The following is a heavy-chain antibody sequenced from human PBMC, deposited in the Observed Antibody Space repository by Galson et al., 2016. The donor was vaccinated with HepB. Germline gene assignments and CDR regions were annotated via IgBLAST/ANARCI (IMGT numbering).Heavy chain of an antibody. CDR2: IYYSGST. CDR3: ASQREPILSWD. J-gene: IGHJ4*02. D-gene: IGHD1-26*01. V-gene: IGHV4-59*05. Sequence: LRLSCAASGFTFSTYSMNWVRQAPGKGLEWIGTIYYSGSTYYNPSLKSRVTISVDTSRNQFSLRLKSVTAADTSVYYCASQREPILSWDWGQGTLVTVSS. CDR1: GFTFSTYSMN.